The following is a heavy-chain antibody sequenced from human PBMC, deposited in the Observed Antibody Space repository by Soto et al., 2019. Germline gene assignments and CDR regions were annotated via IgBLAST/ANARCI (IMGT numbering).Heavy chain of an antibody. CDR1: GGSISSGGYY. CDR3: ARSVFP. J-gene: IGHJ5*02. Sequence: QVQLQESGPGLVKPSQTLSLTCTVSGGSISSGGYYWTWIRQHPGKGLEWIGYIYYSGSTYYNPSXXSXXXXXXXTSXXXXXXKLXSVTAADTAVYYCARSVFPWGQGTLVTVSS. V-gene: IGHV4-31*03. CDR2: IYYSGST.